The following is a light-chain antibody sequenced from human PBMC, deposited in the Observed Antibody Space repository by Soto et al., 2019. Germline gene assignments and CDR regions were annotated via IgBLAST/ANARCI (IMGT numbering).Light chain of an antibody. J-gene: IGKJ1*01. CDR2: GAS. CDR1: QSVDSSF. CDR3: QQYVSSVT. V-gene: IGKV3-20*01. Sequence: EIVLTQSPGSLSLSPGERATLSCRASQSVDSSFFAWYQQKPGQAPRLLIYGASNRATGIPDRFSGSGSGTDFALTISRLEPVDFAVYYCQQYVSSVTFGQGTK.